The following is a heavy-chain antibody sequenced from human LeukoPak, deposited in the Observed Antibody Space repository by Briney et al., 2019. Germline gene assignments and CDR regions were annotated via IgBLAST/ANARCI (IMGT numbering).Heavy chain of an antibody. J-gene: IGHJ4*02. Sequence: GGSLRLSCAASGFTFSRYAMHWVRQAPGEGLEWVAVISYDGSNEYYADSVKGRFTISRDSSENTLYLQMNSLRVEDTAVYYCARVGYYSSGPFSYFDYWGQGTLVTVSP. CDR2: ISYDGSNE. CDR1: GFTFSRYA. V-gene: IGHV3-30-3*01. D-gene: IGHD3-10*01. CDR3: ARVGYYSSGPFSYFDY.